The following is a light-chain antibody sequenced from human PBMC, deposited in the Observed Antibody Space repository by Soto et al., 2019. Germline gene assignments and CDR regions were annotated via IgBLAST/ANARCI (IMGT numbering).Light chain of an antibody. J-gene: IGKJ2*01. CDR1: QSVTSS. V-gene: IGKV3-11*01. Sequence: EIVLTQSPATLSLSPGARATLSCRASQSVTSSLAWYQQRPGQAPRLLIYDASNSATGIPARFSGSGSGTDFTLTISSLEPEDFAVYYCQQRSNWPLYTFGPGTKLEIK. CDR3: QQRSNWPLYT. CDR2: DAS.